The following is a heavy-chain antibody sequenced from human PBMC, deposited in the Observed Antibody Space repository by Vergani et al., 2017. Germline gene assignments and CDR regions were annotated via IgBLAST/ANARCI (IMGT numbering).Heavy chain of an antibody. CDR3: ARVSDGRALWAADC. CDR1: GGSISSGGYY. D-gene: IGHD2-21*01. J-gene: IGHJ4*02. CDR2: IYYSGST. Sequence: QVQLQESGPGLVKPSQTLSLTCTVSGGSISSGGYYWSWIRQHPGKGLEWIGYIYYSGSTYYNPSLKSRVTISVDTSKNQFSLKLSSVTAADTAAYYCARVSDGRALWAADCWGQGTLVTVSS. V-gene: IGHV4-31*03.